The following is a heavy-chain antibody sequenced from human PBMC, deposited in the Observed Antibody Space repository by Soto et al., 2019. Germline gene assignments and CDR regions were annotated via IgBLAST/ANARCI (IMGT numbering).Heavy chain of an antibody. CDR2: IYYSGST. J-gene: IGHJ5*02. CDR1: GGSISSSSYT. Sequence: PSETLSLTCIVSGGSISSSSYTWGWIRQRPGKGLEWIGSIYYSGSTYYNPSLNSRATISVDTSKNHFSLKLSSVTAADTAVFYCARHRARNWFDPWGQGTLVTVSS. V-gene: IGHV4-39*01. D-gene: IGHD6-6*01. CDR3: ARHRARNWFDP.